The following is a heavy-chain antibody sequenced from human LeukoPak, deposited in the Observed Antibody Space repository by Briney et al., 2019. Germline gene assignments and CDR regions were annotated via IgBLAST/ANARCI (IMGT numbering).Heavy chain of an antibody. V-gene: IGHV3-48*01. Sequence: GSLRLSCAASGFTFSSYSMNWVRQAPGKGLEWVSYISSSSSTIYYADSVKGRFTISRDNAKNSLYLQMNSLRAEDTAVYYCAREETGIAAAGRDAFDIWGQGTMVTVSS. CDR2: ISSSSSTI. D-gene: IGHD6-13*01. CDR3: AREETGIAAAGRDAFDI. J-gene: IGHJ3*02. CDR1: GFTFSSYS.